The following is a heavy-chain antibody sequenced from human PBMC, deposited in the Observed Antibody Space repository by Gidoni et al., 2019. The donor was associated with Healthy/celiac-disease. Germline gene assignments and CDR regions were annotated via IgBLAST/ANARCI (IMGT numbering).Heavy chain of an antibody. Sequence: EVQLVESGGGLVQPGRSLRLSCSSSGFTFSSYAMHWVRQAPGKGLEYVSAISSNGGSTYYADSVKGRFTISRDNSKNTLYLQMSSLRAEDTAVYYCVKDDGRAARGYYYYYMDVWGKGTTVTVSS. J-gene: IGHJ6*03. V-gene: IGHV3-64D*06. D-gene: IGHD6-6*01. CDR2: ISSNGGST. CDR3: VKDDGRAARGYYYYYMDV. CDR1: GFTFSSYA.